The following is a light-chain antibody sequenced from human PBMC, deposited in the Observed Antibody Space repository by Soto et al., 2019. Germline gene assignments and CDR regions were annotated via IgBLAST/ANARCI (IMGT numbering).Light chain of an antibody. CDR2: GAS. CDR1: QSVSGSY. Sequence: EIVLTQSPGTLSLSPGEKATLSCRASQSVSGSYLAWYQQKPGQAPRLLIYGASSRATGIPDRFSGSGSGTDFTLTIGRLEPEDFAVYYCQQYGSSTITFGQGTGLEIK. CDR3: QQYGSSTIT. V-gene: IGKV3-20*01. J-gene: IGKJ5*01.